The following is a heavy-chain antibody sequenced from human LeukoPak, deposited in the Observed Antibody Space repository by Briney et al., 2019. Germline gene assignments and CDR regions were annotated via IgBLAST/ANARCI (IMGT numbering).Heavy chain of an antibody. V-gene: IGHV1-2*02. CDR1: GYTFTGYY. J-gene: IGHJ3*02. Sequence: ASVKVSCKASGYTFTGYYMHWVRQAPGQGLEWMGWINPNSGGTNYAQKFQGRVTMTRDTSISTAYMELSRLRSDDTAVYYCARESQRWLSAFDIWGQGTMVTVSS. CDR2: INPNSGGT. D-gene: IGHD2-15*01. CDR3: ARESQRWLSAFDI.